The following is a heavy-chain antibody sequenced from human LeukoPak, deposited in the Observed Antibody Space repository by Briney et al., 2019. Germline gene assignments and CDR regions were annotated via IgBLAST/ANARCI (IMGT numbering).Heavy chain of an antibody. CDR1: GGTLSSYA. Sequence: SVTVSCKASGGTLSSYAISWVRQAPGQGLEWMGRIIPIFGTANYAQKFQGRVTITTDESTNTAYIELSSLRSEDTAVYYCARDLTDRDGYNSNWFDPWGQGTLVTVSS. J-gene: IGHJ5*02. V-gene: IGHV1-69*05. CDR3: ARDLTDRDGYNSNWFDP. CDR2: IIPIFGTA. D-gene: IGHD5-24*01.